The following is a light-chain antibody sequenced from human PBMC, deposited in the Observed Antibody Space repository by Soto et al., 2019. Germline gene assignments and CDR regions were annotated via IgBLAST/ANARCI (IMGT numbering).Light chain of an antibody. V-gene: IGKV1-16*01. CDR3: QPYHVYPFP. CDR1: QDISNG. CDR2: GAS. J-gene: IGKJ4*01. Sequence: DIQMTQSPSSLSASVGDRVTITCRASQDISNGLAWFQQKPGKAPKSLIYGASTLESGVPSRFSGSGSGTDFTFTISSLQPEDFATYYCQPYHVYPFPFGGGTKVEI.